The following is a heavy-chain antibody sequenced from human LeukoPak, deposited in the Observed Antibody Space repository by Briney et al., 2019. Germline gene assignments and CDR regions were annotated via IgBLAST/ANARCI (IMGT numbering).Heavy chain of an antibody. CDR3: ARDPGGGDDYFDY. Sequence: TGGSLRLSCAASGFTFSSYSMNWVRQAPGKGLEWVSYISSSSSTIYYADSVKGRFTISRDNAKNSLYLQMNSLRAEDTAVYYCARDPGGGDDYFDYWGQETLVTVSS. CDR2: ISSSSSTI. CDR1: GFTFSSYS. V-gene: IGHV3-48*01. J-gene: IGHJ4*02. D-gene: IGHD3-16*01.